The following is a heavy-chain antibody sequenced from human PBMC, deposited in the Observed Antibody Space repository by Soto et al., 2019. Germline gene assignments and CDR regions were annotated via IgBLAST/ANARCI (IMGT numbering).Heavy chain of an antibody. CDR3: TTGTYVLMVYAIMSHQDYYYDGMDV. CDR2: ISWDGRRT. J-gene: IGHJ6*02. V-gene: IGHV3-43*01. D-gene: IGHD2-8*01. Sequence: GGSLRLSCATSGFKFDDYSMHWVRQTPGKGLEWVCLISWDGRRTNYADSVRGRFTISRDDSKNTLYLQMNSLKTEDTAVYYCTTGTYVLMVYAIMSHQDYYYDGMDVWGQGTTVT. CDR1: GFKFDDYS.